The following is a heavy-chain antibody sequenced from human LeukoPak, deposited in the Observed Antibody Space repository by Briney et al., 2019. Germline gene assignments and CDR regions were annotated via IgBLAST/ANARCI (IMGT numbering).Heavy chain of an antibody. V-gene: IGHV3-21*01. CDR2: ISSSSSYI. Sequence: GGSLRLSCAASGFTLSSDSMNWVRQAPGKGLEWVSSISSSSSYIYYADSVKGRFTISRDNAKNSLYLQMNSLRAEDTAVYYCARAYGGKKFDYWGQGTLVTVSS. CDR1: GFTLSSDS. CDR3: ARAYGGKKFDY. D-gene: IGHD4-23*01. J-gene: IGHJ4*02.